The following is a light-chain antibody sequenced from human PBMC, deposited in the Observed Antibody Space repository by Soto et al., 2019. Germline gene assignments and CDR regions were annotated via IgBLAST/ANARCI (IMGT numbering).Light chain of an antibody. CDR1: SSDVGGYDY. J-gene: IGLJ1*01. CDR2: EVT. CDR3: SSYTGGNPSHV. Sequence: QSVLSQPPSASWSPGQSVTISCTGTSSDVGGYDYVSWYQQHPGKAPKLMIYEVTIRPSGVSDRFSGSKSGNTASLTVSGLQAEDEADYYCSSYTGGNPSHVFGTGTKVTVL. V-gene: IGLV2-8*01.